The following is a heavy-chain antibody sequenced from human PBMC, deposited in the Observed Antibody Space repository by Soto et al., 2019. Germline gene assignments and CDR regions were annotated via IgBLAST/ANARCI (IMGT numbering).Heavy chain of an antibody. CDR1: GHTFTSYA. CDR2: INAGNGNT. D-gene: IGHD2-8*01. J-gene: IGHJ4*02. V-gene: IGHV1-3*01. Sequence: ASVKVSCKASGHTFTSYAMHWVRQAPGQRLEWMGWINAGNGNTKYSQKFQGRVTITRDTSASTAYMELSSLRSEDTAVYYCARVHSNLHSDYFDYWGQGTLVTVSS. CDR3: ARVHSNLHSDYFDY.